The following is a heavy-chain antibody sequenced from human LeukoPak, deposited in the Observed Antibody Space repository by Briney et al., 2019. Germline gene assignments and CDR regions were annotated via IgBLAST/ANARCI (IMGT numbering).Heavy chain of an antibody. CDR2: IYASGST. CDR1: GGSISSGSYY. Sequence: SQTLSLTCTVSGGSISSGSYYWSWIRQPAGKGLEWIGRIYASGSTNYNPSLKSRVTISVDTSKNHFSLKLSSVTAADTAVYYCAKASISQTLDLDYWGQGTLVTVSS. V-gene: IGHV4-61*02. CDR3: AKASISQTLDLDY. J-gene: IGHJ4*02.